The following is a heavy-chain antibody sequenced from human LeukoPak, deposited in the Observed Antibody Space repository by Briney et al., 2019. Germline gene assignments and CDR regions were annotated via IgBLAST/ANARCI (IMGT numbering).Heavy chain of an antibody. Sequence: SGPTLVNPTQTLTLTCTVSGFSLNTTGVGVGWIRQAPGKALEWLALIYWSDDKRYSPYLKNRVTITKDTSNNQVVLIMTNMDPAGTATYFCAHKGSSAWYHFDYWGRGTLVTVSS. V-gene: IGHV2-5*01. J-gene: IGHJ4*02. CDR1: GFSLNTTGVG. CDR2: IYWSDDK. D-gene: IGHD2-2*01. CDR3: AHKGSSAWYHFDY.